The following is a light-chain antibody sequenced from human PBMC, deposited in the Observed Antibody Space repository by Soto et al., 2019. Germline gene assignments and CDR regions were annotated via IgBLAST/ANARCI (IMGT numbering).Light chain of an antibody. J-gene: IGLJ1*01. V-gene: IGLV2-8*01. CDR2: EVS. Sequence: QSALTQPPSASGSPGQSVTISCTGTSSDVGGYNYVSWYQQHPGKAPKLMIYEVSKRPSGVPDRFSGSKSGNTASLTVSGLQAEDEADYYCNSYAGSNNVYVFGTGTNSPS. CDR1: SSDVGGYNY. CDR3: NSYAGSNNVYV.